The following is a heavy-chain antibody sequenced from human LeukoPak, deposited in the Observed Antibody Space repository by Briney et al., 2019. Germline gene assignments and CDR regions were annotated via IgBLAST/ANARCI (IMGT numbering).Heavy chain of an antibody. CDR2: IIPIFGTA. Sequence: GASVKVSCKASGGTFSSYAISWVRQAPGQGLEWMGGIIPIFGTANYAQKFQGRVTITADESTSTAYMELSSLRSEDTAVYYCARDLHSSGYPSGYWGQGTLVTVSS. CDR1: GGTFSSYA. V-gene: IGHV1-69*13. J-gene: IGHJ4*02. D-gene: IGHD3-22*01. CDR3: ARDLHSSGYPSGY.